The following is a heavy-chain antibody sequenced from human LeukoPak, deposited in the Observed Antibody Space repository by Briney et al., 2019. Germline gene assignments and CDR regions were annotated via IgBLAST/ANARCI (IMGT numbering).Heavy chain of an antibody. CDR2: ISSSSSTI. Sequence: GGSLRLSCAASGFTFSSYSMNWVRQAPGKGLEWVSYISSSSSTIYYADSVKGRFTISRDNAKNSLYLQMNSLRAEDTAVYYCARDPLGPWYNLPYYYGMDVWGQGTTVTVSS. J-gene: IGHJ6*02. V-gene: IGHV3-48*01. CDR1: GFTFSSYS. D-gene: IGHD1-1*01. CDR3: ARDPLGPWYNLPYYYGMDV.